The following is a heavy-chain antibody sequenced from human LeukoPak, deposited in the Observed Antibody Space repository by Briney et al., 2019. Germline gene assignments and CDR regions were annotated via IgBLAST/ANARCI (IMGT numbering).Heavy chain of an antibody. CDR2: IYYSGST. CDR1: GGSISSYY. V-gene: IGHV4-59*01. CDR3: ARASLGIKGGYFFDY. J-gene: IGHJ4*02. Sequence: SETLSLTCTVSGGSISSYYWIWIRQPPGKGLEWIGYIYYSGSTNYNPSLKSRVTISVDTSKNQLSLKLSSVTAADTAVYYCARASLGIKGGYFFDYWGQGTLVTVSS. D-gene: IGHD7-27*01.